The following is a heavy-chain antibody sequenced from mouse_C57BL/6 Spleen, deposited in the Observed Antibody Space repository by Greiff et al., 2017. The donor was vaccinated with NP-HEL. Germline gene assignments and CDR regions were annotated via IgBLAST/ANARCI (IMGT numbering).Heavy chain of an antibody. CDR1: GYTFTDYY. CDR3: ARSDYYGSSYWYFDV. Sequence: QVQLKESGPELVKPGASVKISCKASGYTFTDYYINWVKQRPGQGLEWIGWIFPGSGSTYYNEKFKGKATLTVDKSSSTAYMLLSSLTSEDSAVYFWARSDYYGSSYWYFDVWGTGTTVTVSS. D-gene: IGHD1-1*01. CDR2: IFPGSGST. V-gene: IGHV1-75*01. J-gene: IGHJ1*03.